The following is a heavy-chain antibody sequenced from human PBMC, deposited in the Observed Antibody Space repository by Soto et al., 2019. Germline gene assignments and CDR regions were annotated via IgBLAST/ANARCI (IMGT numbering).Heavy chain of an antibody. CDR2: IYPGDSDT. Sequence: EVQLVQSGAEVKKPGESLKISCKGSGYSFTSYWIGWARQMPGKGLEWMGIIYPGDSDTRYSPSFQGQVTISADKSISTAYLQWSSLKASDTAMYYCARTAAAGKYYYGMDVWGRGTTVTVSS. CDR1: GYSFTSYW. J-gene: IGHJ6*02. CDR3: ARTAAAGKYYYGMDV. D-gene: IGHD6-13*01. V-gene: IGHV5-51*01.